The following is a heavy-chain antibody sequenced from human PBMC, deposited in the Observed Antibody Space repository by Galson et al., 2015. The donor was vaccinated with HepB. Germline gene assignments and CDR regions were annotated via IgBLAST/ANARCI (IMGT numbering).Heavy chain of an antibody. Sequence: SVKVSCKASGYTFTDPYMHWVREVPGQGLEWVGIVHSSGGSTRYAQKFQGRVTMTSDTSTSTVYMELSSLRSDDTAVYFCARDRESKHGGYDVWGQGTMVTVAS. CDR2: VHSSGGST. J-gene: IGHJ3*01. CDR1: GYTFTDPY. V-gene: IGHV1-46*01. D-gene: IGHD6-25*01. CDR3: ARDRESKHGGYDV.